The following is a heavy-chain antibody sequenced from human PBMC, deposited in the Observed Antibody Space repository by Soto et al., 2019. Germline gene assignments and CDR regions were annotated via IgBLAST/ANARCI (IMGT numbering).Heavy chain of an antibody. Sequence: EVQLLESGGGLVQPGGSLRLSCAASGFTFSSYAMSWVRQAPGKGLEWVSAISGSGGSTYYADSVKGRFTISRDNSKNTLYLQMNSLRAEDTAVYYWAANRGYNYYYGMDVWGQGTTGTVSS. CDR3: AANRGYNYYYGMDV. V-gene: IGHV3-23*01. CDR2: ISGSGGST. J-gene: IGHJ6*02. D-gene: IGHD3-22*01. CDR1: GFTFSSYA.